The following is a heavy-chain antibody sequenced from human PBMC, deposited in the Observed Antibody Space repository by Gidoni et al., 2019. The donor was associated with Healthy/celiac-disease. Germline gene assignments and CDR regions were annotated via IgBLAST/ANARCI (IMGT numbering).Heavy chain of an antibody. V-gene: IGHV1-46*01. CDR1: GYTFTSYY. Sequence: QVQLVQSGAEVKKPGASVKVSCKASGYTFTSYYMHWVLQAPGQGLEWMGIIKHSGGSTSYAEKCQGRVTMTRDTSTSTVYMELSSLRSEDTAVYYCARVAQGPRNYDILTGYFRDYGMDVWGQGTTVTVSS. J-gene: IGHJ6*02. CDR3: ARVAQGPRNYDILTGYFRDYGMDV. CDR2: IKHSGGST. D-gene: IGHD3-9*01.